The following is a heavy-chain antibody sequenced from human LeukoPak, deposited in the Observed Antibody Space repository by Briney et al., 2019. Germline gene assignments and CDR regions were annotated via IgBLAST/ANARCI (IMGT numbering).Heavy chain of an antibody. CDR1: GYTFTSYG. J-gene: IGHJ6*03. D-gene: IGHD2/OR15-2a*01. CDR3: ARDIGRFPYTFLLGTYYYYMDV. V-gene: IGHV1-18*01. Sequence: ASVKVSCKASGYTFTSYGISWVRQAPGQGLEWMGWISAYNGNTNYAQKLQGRVTMTTDTSTSTAYMELRSLRSDDTAVYYCARDIGRFPYTFLLGTYYYYMDVWGKGTTVTISS. CDR2: ISAYNGNT.